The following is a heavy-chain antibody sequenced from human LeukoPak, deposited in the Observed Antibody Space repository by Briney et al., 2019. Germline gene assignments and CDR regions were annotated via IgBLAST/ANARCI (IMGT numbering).Heavy chain of an antibody. J-gene: IGHJ3*02. D-gene: IGHD3-10*01. CDR1: GFTVSSNY. CDR2: IYSGGST. V-gene: IGHV3-66*01. CDR3: ARDLVTMVRGVWANDAFDI. Sequence: GGSLRLSCAASGFTVSSNYTSWVRQAPGKGLEWVSVIYSGGSTYYADSVKGRFTISRDNSKNTLYLQMNSLRAEDTAVYYCARDLVTMVRGVWANDAFDIWGQGTMVTVSS.